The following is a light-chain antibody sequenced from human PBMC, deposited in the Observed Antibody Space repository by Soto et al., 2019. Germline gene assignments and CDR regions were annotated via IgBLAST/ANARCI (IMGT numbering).Light chain of an antibody. V-gene: IGLV1-47*01. CDR3: AAHAGGNTWL. CDR1: SSNIGSNY. J-gene: IGLJ3*02. Sequence: QSVLTQPPSASGTPGQRVNISCSGSSSNIGSNYVYWYRQFPGTAPKLLIQRNNQRPSGVPARFSGSKSGTSASLAISGLRSEDEGLYYCAAHAGGNTWLFGGGTKVTVL. CDR2: RNN.